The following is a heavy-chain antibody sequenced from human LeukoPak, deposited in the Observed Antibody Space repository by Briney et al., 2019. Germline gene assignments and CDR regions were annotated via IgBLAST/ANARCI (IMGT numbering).Heavy chain of an antibody. V-gene: IGHV4-59*01. CDR3: ARGLNRNDYGDYGY. D-gene: IGHD4-17*01. CDR1: GGSISSYY. J-gene: IGHJ4*02. CDR2: IYYSGST. Sequence: SETLSLTCTISGGSISSYYWSWIRQPPGKGLEWIGYIYYSGSTNYNPSLKSRVTISVDTSKNQFSLKLSSVTAADTAVYYCARGLNRNDYGDYGYWGQGTLVTVSS.